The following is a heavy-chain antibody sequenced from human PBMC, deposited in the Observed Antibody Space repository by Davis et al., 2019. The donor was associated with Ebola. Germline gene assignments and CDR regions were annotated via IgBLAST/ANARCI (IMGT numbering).Heavy chain of an antibody. CDR2: INPNSGGT. CDR1: GYTFTGYY. Sequence: AASVKVSCKASGYTFTGYYMHWVRQAPGQGLEWMGRINPNSGGTNYAQKFQGRVTMTRDTSISTAYMELSRLRSDDTAVYYCARDLPGGDWYFDLWGRGTLVTVSS. V-gene: IGHV1-2*06. CDR3: ARDLPGGDWYFDL. J-gene: IGHJ2*01. D-gene: IGHD1-14*01.